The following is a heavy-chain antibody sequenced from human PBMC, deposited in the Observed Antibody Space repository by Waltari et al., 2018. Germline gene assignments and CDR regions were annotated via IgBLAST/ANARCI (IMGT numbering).Heavy chain of an antibody. V-gene: IGHV1-2*06. J-gene: IGHJ4*02. Sequence: QVQLVQSGAEVKKPGASVKVSCTASGYTFTGYYMHWVRQAPGQGLEWMGRINPNSGGTNNAQKFQGRVHMTRDTSISTAYMELSRLSSDDTAVYYCARATLTGTCNDYWGQGTLVTVSS. CDR1: GYTFTGYY. D-gene: IGHD1-20*01. CDR3: ARATLTGTCNDY. CDR2: INPNSGGT.